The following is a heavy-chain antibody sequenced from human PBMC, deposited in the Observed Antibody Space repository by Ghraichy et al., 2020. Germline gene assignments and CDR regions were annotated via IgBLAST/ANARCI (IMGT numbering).Heavy chain of an antibody. CDR2: ITNTVGRT. J-gene: IGHJ5*02. CDR3: AKAENSQYNTAWYGDWYAP. Sequence: GGSLRLSCAASGFNFSNYVMTWVRQAPGKGLEWVSAITNTVGRTYYAESVKGRFIISRDNSKNTLYLQINSLRAEDTAVYYCAKAENSQYNTAWYGDWYAPWGPGRLGTVSS. CDR1: GFNFSNYV. D-gene: IGHD3-10*01. V-gene: IGHV3-23*01.